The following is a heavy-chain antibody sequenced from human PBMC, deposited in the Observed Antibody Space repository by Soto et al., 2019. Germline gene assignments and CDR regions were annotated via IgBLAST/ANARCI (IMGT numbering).Heavy chain of an antibody. CDR1: GDTFTFYS. CDR3: ASSYGSGYRAFDY. J-gene: IGHJ4*02. Sequence: QVQLVQSGAEVKKPGSSVRVSCKASGDTFTFYSINWVRQAPGLGLEWMGRINPILSMSNYAQRFQSRVTMTADKSTSTAYMELSSLRSEDTAMYYCASSYGSGYRAFDYWGQGALVTASS. V-gene: IGHV1-69*02. CDR2: INPILSMS. D-gene: IGHD3-10*01.